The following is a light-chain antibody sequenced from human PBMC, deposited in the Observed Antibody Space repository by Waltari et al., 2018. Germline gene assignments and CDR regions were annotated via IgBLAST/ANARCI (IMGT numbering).Light chain of an antibody. Sequence: QPVLTQPPSVSGAPGQRVTISSTGTSPNIGAGYDAQRYQQLPGTAPKLLIYGNNNRPSGVPDRFSASKSGTSASLAIAGLQAEDEADYYCQSYDTSLSGSIFGAGTKVTVL. V-gene: IGLV1-40*01. CDR2: GNN. CDR1: SPNIGAGYD. CDR3: QSYDTSLSGSI. J-gene: IGLJ1*01.